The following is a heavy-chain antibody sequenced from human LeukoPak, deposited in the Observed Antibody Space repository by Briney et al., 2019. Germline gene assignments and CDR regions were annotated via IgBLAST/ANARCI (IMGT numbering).Heavy chain of an antibody. CDR3: ARDSGTTGEVKFDP. V-gene: IGHV4-4*07. D-gene: IGHD3-10*01. CDR1: GDSISSYY. Sequence: SETLSLTCTVSGDSISSYYWNWIRQPAGKGLEWIGRIYTSRITNYNPSLKSRVTMSVDTSKNQFSLKVTSVTAADTAVYYCARDSGTTGEVKFDPWGQGTLVTVSS. CDR2: IYTSRIT. J-gene: IGHJ5*02.